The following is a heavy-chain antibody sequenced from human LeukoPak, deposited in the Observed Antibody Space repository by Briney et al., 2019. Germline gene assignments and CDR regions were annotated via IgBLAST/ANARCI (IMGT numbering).Heavy chain of an antibody. Sequence: PSQTLSLTCTVSGGSISSGGYYWSWIRQHPGKGLEWIGYIYYSGSTYYNPSLKSRVTISVDTFKNQFSLKLSSVTAADTAVYYCARVETTVTSPTFDYWGQGTLVTVSS. CDR1: GGSISSGGYY. D-gene: IGHD4-17*01. J-gene: IGHJ4*02. CDR2: IYYSGST. CDR3: ARVETTVTSPTFDY. V-gene: IGHV4-31*03.